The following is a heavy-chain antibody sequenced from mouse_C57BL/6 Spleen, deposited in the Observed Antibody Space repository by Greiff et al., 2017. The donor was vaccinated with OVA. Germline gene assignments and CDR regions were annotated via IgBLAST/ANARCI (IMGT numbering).Heavy chain of an antibody. CDR1: GYSFTGYY. J-gene: IGHJ3*01. CDR3: ARGSNGFAY. D-gene: IGHD2-5*01. CDR2: INPSTGGT. Sequence: EVQLQQSGPELVKPGASVKISCKASGYSFTGYYMNWVKQSPEKSLEWIGEINPSTGGTTYNQKFKAKATLTVDKSSSTAYMHLKSLTSEDSAVYYCARGSNGFAYWGQGTLVTVSA. V-gene: IGHV1-42*01.